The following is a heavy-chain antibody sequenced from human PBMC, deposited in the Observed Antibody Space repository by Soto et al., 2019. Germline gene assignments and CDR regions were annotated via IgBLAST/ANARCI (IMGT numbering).Heavy chain of an antibody. V-gene: IGHV4-61*01. CDR2: VYYSGTT. Sequence: PSETLSLTCSVSGGSVSNKTYYWSWIRQPPGKRLEWVGYVYYSGTTNDNPSLKRRVTISVDLSKNQFSLRLSSVTTADTALYYCARTTAVPNTLRSRYFFDYWGQGTLVTVSS. CDR1: GGSVSNKTYY. D-gene: IGHD4-17*01. J-gene: IGHJ4*02. CDR3: ARTTAVPNTLRSRYFFDY.